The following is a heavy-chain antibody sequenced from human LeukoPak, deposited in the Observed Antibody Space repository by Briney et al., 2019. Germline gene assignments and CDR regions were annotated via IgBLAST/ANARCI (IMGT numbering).Heavy chain of an antibody. J-gene: IGHJ4*02. CDR3: ARGGVDHRCFDF. V-gene: IGHV5-51*01. CDR1: GYSFTSYW. D-gene: IGHD3-16*01. CDR2: IYPADSDV. Sequence: GESLKISSKTSGYSFTSYWIGWVRQMPGKGLEWMGIIYPADSDVRYSPSFRGQVAISADKSISTAYLQWSSLEASDTAVYYCARGGVDHRCFDFWGQGSLVSVSS.